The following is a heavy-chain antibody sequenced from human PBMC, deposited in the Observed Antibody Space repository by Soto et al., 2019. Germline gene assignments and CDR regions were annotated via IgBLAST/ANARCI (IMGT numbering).Heavy chain of an antibody. Sequence: EVQLLESGGGLVQPGGSLRLSCAASGFTFSSFAMSWVRQAPGKGLEWVSSISGSGGSGGGTYYAESVKGRFTISRDSSKNTLYLQMNSRRAEDTAVYYCAKGRLLWFGEFDYWGQGTLVTVSS. CDR3: AKGRLLWFGEFDY. J-gene: IGHJ4*02. D-gene: IGHD3-10*01. V-gene: IGHV3-23*01. CDR1: GFTFSSFA. CDR2: ISGSGGSGGGT.